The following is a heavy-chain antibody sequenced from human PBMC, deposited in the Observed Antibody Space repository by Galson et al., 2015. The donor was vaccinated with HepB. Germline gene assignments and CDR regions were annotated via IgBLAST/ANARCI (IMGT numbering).Heavy chain of an antibody. CDR1: GYTFTDYG. CDR2: ISPYNGNT. J-gene: IGHJ3*02. D-gene: IGHD7-27*01. V-gene: IGHV1-18*01. Sequence: SVKVSCKASGYTFTDYGFSWVRQAPGQGLEWMGWISPYNGNTNYAQKFQGRVTMTTDTSTTTVYMELRSLRSDDTAVYYCARGELGNDAFDIWGQGTIVSVSA. CDR3: ARGELGNDAFDI.